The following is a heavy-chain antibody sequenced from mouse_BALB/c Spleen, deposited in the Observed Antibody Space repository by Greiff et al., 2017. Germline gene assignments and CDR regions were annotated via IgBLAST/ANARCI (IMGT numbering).Heavy chain of an antibody. CDR2: IWAGGST. Sequence: VQLQESGPGLVAPSQSLSLTCTVSGFSFTSYGVPWVRQPPGKGLEWLGVIWAGGSTNYTSALMSRLSISKDNSKSQVFLKMNSLQTDDTAMYYCARDNYGRSSLAYWGQGTLVTVSA. CDR1: GFSFTSYG. CDR3: ARDNYGRSSLAY. J-gene: IGHJ3*01. V-gene: IGHV2-9*02. D-gene: IGHD1-1*01.